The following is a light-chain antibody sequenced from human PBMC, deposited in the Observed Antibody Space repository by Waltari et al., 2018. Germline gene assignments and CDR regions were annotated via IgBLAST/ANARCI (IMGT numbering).Light chain of an antibody. CDR3: QQYNSYSGGGT. J-gene: IGKJ1*01. Sequence: DIQMTQSPSTLSASVGDRVTITCRASQTISPWLAWYQQKPGTAPKLLIYKASSLESGVPSRCSGSGSGTEFTLTISSLQPDDFATYYCQQYNSYSGGGTFGQGTKVEIK. V-gene: IGKV1-5*03. CDR1: QTISPW. CDR2: KAS.